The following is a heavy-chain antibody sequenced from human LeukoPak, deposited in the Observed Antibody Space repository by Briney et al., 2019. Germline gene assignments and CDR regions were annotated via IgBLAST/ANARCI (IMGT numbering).Heavy chain of an antibody. Sequence: SETLSLTCTVSGGSISSYYWSWIRQPPGKGLEWIGYIYYSGSTNYNPSLKSRVTISGDTSKNQFSLKLSSVTAADTAVYYRARDKGLAAAGHWYFDLWGRGTLVTVSS. V-gene: IGHV4-59*01. CDR1: GGSISSYY. CDR3: ARDKGLAAAGHWYFDL. D-gene: IGHD6-13*01. CDR2: IYYSGST. J-gene: IGHJ2*01.